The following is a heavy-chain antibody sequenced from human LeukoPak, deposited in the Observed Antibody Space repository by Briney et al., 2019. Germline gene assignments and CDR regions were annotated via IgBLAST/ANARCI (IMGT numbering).Heavy chain of an antibody. D-gene: IGHD5-24*01. Sequence: PGGSLRLACAASGFTFSSYAMHWVRQAPGKGIEWVAVISYDGSNKYYADSVKGRFTISRDNSKNTLYLQMNSLRADDTAVYYCTRARWLQLMGDYWGQGTLVTVSS. J-gene: IGHJ4*02. CDR2: ISYDGSNK. CDR1: GFTFSSYA. V-gene: IGHV3-30*01. CDR3: TRARWLQLMGDY.